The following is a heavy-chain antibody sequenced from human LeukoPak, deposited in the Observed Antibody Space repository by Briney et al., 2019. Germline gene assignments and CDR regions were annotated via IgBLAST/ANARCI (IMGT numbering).Heavy chain of an antibody. D-gene: IGHD3-22*01. J-gene: IGHJ4*02. CDR2: ICDSGRTI. CDR3: ARDRLGDYDHSGYYDK. CDR1: GFTFSSYS. Sequence: GGSLRLSCAASGFTFSSYSVNWVRQAPGKGLEWISYICDSGRTIYYADSVKGRFTISRDNAKNSVYLQMNNLGAEDTAVYYCARDRLGDYDHSGYYDKWGQGTLVTVSS. V-gene: IGHV3-48*04.